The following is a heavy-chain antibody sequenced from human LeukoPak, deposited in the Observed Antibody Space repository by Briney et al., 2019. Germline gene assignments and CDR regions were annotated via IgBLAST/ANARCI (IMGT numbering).Heavy chain of an antibody. V-gene: IGHV1-8*01. D-gene: IGHD3-22*01. CDR3: ARGRRQYYDSSGYYFDY. Sequence: ASVKVSCKASGYTFTSYDINWVRQATGQGLEWMGLMNPNSGNTGYAQKFQGRVTMTRNTSISTAYMELSSLRSEDTAVYYCARGRRQYYDSSGYYFDYWGQGTLVTVSS. CDR1: GYTFTSYD. CDR2: MNPNSGNT. J-gene: IGHJ4*02.